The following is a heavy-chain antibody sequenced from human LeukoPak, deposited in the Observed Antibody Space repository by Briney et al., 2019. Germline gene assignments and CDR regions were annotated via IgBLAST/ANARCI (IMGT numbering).Heavy chain of an antibody. V-gene: IGHV1-46*01. CDR1: GYTFTSYY. J-gene: IGHJ6*02. Sequence: APVTLSCKASGYTFTSYYMHWARQAPGQGLEWMGIINPSGGSTSYAQKFQGRVIMTRDTSTSTVYMELSSLRSEDTAVYYCARWGGVGMDVWGQGTTLIVSS. CDR2: INPSGGST. D-gene: IGHD2-8*01. CDR3: ARWGGVGMDV.